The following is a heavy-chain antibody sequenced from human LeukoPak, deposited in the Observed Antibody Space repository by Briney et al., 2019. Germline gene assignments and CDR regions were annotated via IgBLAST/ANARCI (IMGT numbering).Heavy chain of an antibody. CDR2: ISSSGDNT. V-gene: IGHV3-23*01. CDR1: GFTFSSYA. D-gene: IGHD6-13*01. Sequence: GGSLRLSCAVSGFTFSSYAMSWVRQAPGKGLEWVSAISSSGDNTYYADSVKGRFTISRDNSKNTLYLQMNSLRAEDTAVYYCAKGSPTGYGSSWFDYWGQGTLVTVSS. CDR3: AKGSPTGYGSSWFDY. J-gene: IGHJ4*02.